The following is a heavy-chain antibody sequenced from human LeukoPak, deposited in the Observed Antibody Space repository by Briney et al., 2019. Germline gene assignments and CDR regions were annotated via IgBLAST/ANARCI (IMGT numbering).Heavy chain of an antibody. Sequence: GGSLRLSCAASGFTFSSYSMNWVRQAPGKGLEWVSSISSSSAYIYYADSMKGRFTISRDNAKNSLFLQMSSLRAEDTAVYYCAKQCGGSDWFDAFDIWGQGTMVTVSS. CDR3: AKQCGGSDWFDAFDI. J-gene: IGHJ3*02. D-gene: IGHD6-19*01. CDR1: GFTFSSYS. CDR2: ISSSSAYI. V-gene: IGHV3-21*01.